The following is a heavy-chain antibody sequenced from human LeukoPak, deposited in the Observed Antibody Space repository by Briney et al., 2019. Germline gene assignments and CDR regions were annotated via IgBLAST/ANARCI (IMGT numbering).Heavy chain of an antibody. CDR3: AKSYGSGSYYRILYYFDY. Sequence: GGSLRLSCAASGFTFSSYAMSWVRQAPGKGLEWVSTISGRGDSTYYADSVKGRFTISRDNSKNTLYLQMNSLRAEDTAVYYCAKSYGSGSYYRILYYFDYWGQGTLVTVSS. CDR1: GFTFSSYA. V-gene: IGHV3-23*01. J-gene: IGHJ4*02. D-gene: IGHD3-10*01. CDR2: ISGRGDST.